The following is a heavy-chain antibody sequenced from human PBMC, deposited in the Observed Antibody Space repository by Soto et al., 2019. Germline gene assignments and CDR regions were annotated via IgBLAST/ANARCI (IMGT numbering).Heavy chain of an antibody. CDR3: ARSGYYYDSSGYYPPYYFDY. D-gene: IGHD3-22*01. CDR2: IIPIFGTA. CDR1: GYSFTSYA. V-gene: IGHV1-69*13. J-gene: IGHJ4*02. Sequence: SVKVSRKASGYSFTSYAIHWVRQAPGQRLEWMGGIIPIFGTANYAQKFQGRVTITADESTSTAYVELSSLRSGDTAVYYCARSGYYYDSSGYYPPYYFDYWGQGTLVTAPQ.